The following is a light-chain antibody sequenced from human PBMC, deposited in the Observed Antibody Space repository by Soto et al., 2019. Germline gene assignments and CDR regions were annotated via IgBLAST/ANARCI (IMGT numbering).Light chain of an antibody. V-gene: IGKV3-20*01. J-gene: IGKJ3*01. CDR2: GAS. CDR3: HQYGSSLFT. CDR1: QSVSSSY. Sequence: EIVLTQSPGTLSLSPGERATLSCRASQSVSSSYLTWYQQKPGQAPRLLIYGASGRATGIPDRFSGSGSGIDFTLTISRPEAGDFAVISCHQYGSSLFTFGPGTKVDIK.